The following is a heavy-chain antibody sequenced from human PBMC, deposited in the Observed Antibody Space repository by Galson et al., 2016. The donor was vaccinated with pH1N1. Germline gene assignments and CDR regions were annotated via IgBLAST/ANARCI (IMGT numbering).Heavy chain of an antibody. Sequence: ETLSLTCSVFGVSISSHYWSWIRQPAGKGLQWIGRLYKSGRPKYNPSLKSRVTMSGDTSKSQFSLKLTSVTAADAAVYYCARGIRGNFPDRTYYFDSWGQGTLVTVSS. CDR2: LYKSGRP. CDR3: ARGIRGNFPDRTYYFDS. D-gene: IGHD1-26*01. J-gene: IGHJ4*01. CDR1: GVSISSHY. V-gene: IGHV4-4*07.